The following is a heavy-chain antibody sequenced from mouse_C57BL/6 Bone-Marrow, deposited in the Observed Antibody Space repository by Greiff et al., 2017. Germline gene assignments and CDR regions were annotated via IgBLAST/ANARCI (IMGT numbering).Heavy chain of an antibody. Sequence: EVHGVESGAELVRPGASVKLSCTASGFNIKDDYMHWVKQRPEQGLEWIGWIDPENGDTEYASKFQGKATITADTSSNTAYLQLSSLTSEDTAVYYCTQGSYWYFDVWGTGTTVTVSS. CDR3: TQGSYWYFDV. CDR2: IDPENGDT. CDR1: GFNIKDDY. J-gene: IGHJ1*03. V-gene: IGHV14-4*01.